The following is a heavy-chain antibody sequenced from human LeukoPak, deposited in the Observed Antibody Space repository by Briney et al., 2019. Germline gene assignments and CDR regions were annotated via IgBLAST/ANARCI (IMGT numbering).Heavy chain of an antibody. CDR3: VKDQWIDY. CDR1: GFTFSSYA. V-gene: IGHV3-30*14. D-gene: IGHD2-8*01. J-gene: IGHJ4*02. CDR2: ISYDGSNK. Sequence: GGSLRLSCAASGFTFSSYAMHWVRQAPGKGLEGLAVISYDGSNKYYADSVKGRFTISRDNSKNTLFLQMSSLRVEDTAVYYCVKDQWIDYWGQGALVTVSS.